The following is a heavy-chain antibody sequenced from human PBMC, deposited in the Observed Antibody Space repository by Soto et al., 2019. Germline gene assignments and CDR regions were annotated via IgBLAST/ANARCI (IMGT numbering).Heavy chain of an antibody. D-gene: IGHD3-10*01. J-gene: IGHJ6*03. CDR3: ARGLILWFGELSRRGGYYYYMDV. V-gene: IGHV4-34*01. Sequence: QVQLQQWGAGLLKPSETLSLTCAVYGGSFSGYQWSWIRQTPGQGLEWIGEIKDSGNINYNPSLKSRVTILVDTPKKQISLRLRSVTAADTAVYYCARGLILWFGELSRRGGYYYYMDVWGKGTTVTVSS. CDR2: IKDSGNI. CDR1: GGSFSGYQ.